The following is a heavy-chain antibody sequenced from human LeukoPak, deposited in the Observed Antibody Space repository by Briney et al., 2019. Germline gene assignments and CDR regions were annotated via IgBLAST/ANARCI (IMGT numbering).Heavy chain of an antibody. V-gene: IGHV3-66*01. J-gene: IGHJ3*02. CDR1: GFTVSSNY. CDR2: IYSGGST. CDR3: ARAPGRYAFDI. Sequence: GGSLRLSRAASGFTVSSNYMSWVRQAPGKGLEWVSVIYSGGSTYYADSVKGRFTISRDNSKNTLYLQMNSLRAEDTAVYYCARAPGRYAFDIWGQGTMVTVSS. D-gene: IGHD2-15*01.